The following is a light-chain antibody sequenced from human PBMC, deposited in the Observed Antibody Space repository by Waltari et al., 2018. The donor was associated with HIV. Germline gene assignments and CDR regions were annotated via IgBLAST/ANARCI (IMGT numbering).Light chain of an antibody. CDR1: SSAVGGYNY. CDR2: GVS. J-gene: IGLJ3*02. Sequence: QSALTQPPSASGSPGQSVTISCTGTSSAVGGYNYVSWYQHHPGKAPNLMIYGVSKRPSGVPDRFSGSKSGNTASLTVSGLQAEDEADYYCSSSRVFGGGTKLTVL. V-gene: IGLV2-8*01. CDR3: SSSRV.